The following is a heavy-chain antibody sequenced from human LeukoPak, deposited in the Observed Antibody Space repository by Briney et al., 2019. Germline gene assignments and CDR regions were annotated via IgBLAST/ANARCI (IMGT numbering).Heavy chain of an antibody. CDR1: GFIFSNYY. CDR3: GRGKSPAAVDD. Sequence: GGSLRLSCAASGFIFSNYYMHWVRHPPGKGLVWVSHINSDGSDINYADSVKGRFTISRDNAKNTLYLQMNSPRVEDTALYYCGRGKSPAAVDDWGQGTLVTVPS. CDR2: INSDGSDI. V-gene: IGHV3-74*01. D-gene: IGHD2-2*01. J-gene: IGHJ4*02.